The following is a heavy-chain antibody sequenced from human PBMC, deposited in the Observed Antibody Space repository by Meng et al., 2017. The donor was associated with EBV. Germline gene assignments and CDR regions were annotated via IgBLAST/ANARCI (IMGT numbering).Heavy chain of an antibody. Sequence: QVQPVQSGAEGKKPGASWKVSCKASGYTFTGYYRHWVRQAPGQGLEWMGRINPNSGGTNYAQKFQGRVTMTRDTSISTAYMELSRLRSDDTAVYYCARVGIAVAGTGDYWGQGTLVTVSS. CDR1: GYTFTGYY. D-gene: IGHD6-19*01. CDR3: ARVGIAVAGTGDY. J-gene: IGHJ4*02. V-gene: IGHV1-2*06. CDR2: INPNSGGT.